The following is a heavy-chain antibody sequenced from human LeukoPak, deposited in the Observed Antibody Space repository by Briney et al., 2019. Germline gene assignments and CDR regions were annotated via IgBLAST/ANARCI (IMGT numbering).Heavy chain of an antibody. J-gene: IGHJ6*03. CDR3: ARHVIPGMRFGSNYYYYMDV. Sequence: GSLRLSCAASGFTASSNYMSWVRQAPGKGLEWIGSIYYSGSTYYNPPLKSRVTISVDTSKNQFSLKLSSVTAADTAVYYCARHVIPGMRFGSNYYYYMDVWGKGTTVTISS. CDR1: GFTASSNY. V-gene: IGHV4-39*01. D-gene: IGHD3-10*01. CDR2: IYYSGST.